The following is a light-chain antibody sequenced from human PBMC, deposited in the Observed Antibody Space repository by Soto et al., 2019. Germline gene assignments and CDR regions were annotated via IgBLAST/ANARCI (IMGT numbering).Light chain of an antibody. CDR2: DVS. CDR3: CSYAGSYRVV. V-gene: IGLV2-11*01. J-gene: IGLJ2*01. CDR1: SSDAGGYNY. Sequence: QSALTQPRSVSGSPGQSVTISCTGTSSDAGGYNYVSWYQQHPGKAPKLMIYDVSKRPSGVPDRFSGSKSGNTASLTISGLQAEDEADYYCCSYAGSYRVVFGGGTKVTVL.